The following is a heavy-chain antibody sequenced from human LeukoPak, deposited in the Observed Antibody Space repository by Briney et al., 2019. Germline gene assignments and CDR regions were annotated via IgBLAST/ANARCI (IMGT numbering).Heavy chain of an antibody. CDR1: GGSISSYY. Sequence: SETLSLTCTVSGGSISSYYWSWIRQPPGKGLEWIGYIYYSGSTNYNPSLKSRVTISVDTSKNQFSLKLSSVTAADTAVYYCARHGGSGWYPAEGNGYFQHWGQGTLVTVSS. CDR2: IYYSGST. D-gene: IGHD6-19*01. J-gene: IGHJ1*01. V-gene: IGHV4-59*08. CDR3: ARHGGSGWYPAEGNGYFQH.